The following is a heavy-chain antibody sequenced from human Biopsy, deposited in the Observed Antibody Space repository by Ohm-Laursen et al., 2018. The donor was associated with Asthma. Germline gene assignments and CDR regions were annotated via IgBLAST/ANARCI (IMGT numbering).Heavy chain of an antibody. CDR2: TNERGVT. CDR3: ARGPELDV. Sequence: SETLSLTCAVYPGSFSGFFWTWIRQSPGKGLEWIGETNERGVTNNNPSLKSRVIISIDTYWNRVSLKLTSVTAADTAVYYCARGPELDVWGQGTTVPVSS. J-gene: IGHJ6*02. V-gene: IGHV4-34*01. CDR1: PGSFSGFF.